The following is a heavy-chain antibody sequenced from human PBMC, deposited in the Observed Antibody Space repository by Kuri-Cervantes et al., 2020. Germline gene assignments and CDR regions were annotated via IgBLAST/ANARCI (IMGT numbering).Heavy chain of an antibody. D-gene: IGHD3-22*01. CDR2: ISGSGGST. CDR3: AKVDYYDSSGPQGGAFDI. Sequence: GGSLRLSCAASGFTFSSYAMSWVRQAPGKGLEWVSAISGSGGSTYYADSVKGRFTISRDNAKNSLYLQMNSLRAEDTALYYCAKVDYYDSSGPQGGAFDIWGQGTMVTVSS. CDR1: GFTFSSYA. V-gene: IGHV3-23*01. J-gene: IGHJ3*02.